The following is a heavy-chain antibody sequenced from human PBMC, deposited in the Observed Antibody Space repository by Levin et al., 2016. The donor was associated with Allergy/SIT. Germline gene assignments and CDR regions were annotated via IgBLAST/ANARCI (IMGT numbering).Heavy chain of an antibody. V-gene: IGHV3-30*18. D-gene: IGHD4-23*01. J-gene: IGHJ4*02. Sequence: GESLKISCAASGFTFSSYGMHWVRQAPGKGLEWVAVISYDGSNKYYADSVKGRFTISRDNSKNTLYLQMNSLRAEDTAVYYCANWADYGGNSAFDYWGQGTLVTVSS. CDR2: ISYDGSNK. CDR3: ANWADYGGNSAFDY. CDR1: GFTFSSYG.